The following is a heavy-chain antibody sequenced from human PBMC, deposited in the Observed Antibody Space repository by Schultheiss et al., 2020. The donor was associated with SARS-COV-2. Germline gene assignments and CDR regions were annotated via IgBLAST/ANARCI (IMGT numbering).Heavy chain of an antibody. CDR2: IYHSGST. CDR3: ARGRITMVQGVITGFDY. V-gene: IGHV4-4*02. CDR1: GGSISSSNW. Sequence: SETLSLTCAVSGGSISSSNWWSWVRQPPGKGLEWIGEIYHSGSTNYNPSLKSRVTISVDKSKNQFSLKLSSVTAADTAVYYCARGRITMVQGVITGFDYWGQGTLVTVSS. D-gene: IGHD3-10*01. J-gene: IGHJ4*02.